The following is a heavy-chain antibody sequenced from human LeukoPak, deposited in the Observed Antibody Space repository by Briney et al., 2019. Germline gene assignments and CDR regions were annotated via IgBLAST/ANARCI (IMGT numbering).Heavy chain of an antibody. J-gene: IGHJ4*02. Sequence: GSAVTVSCMASGYTFTNYYISWVRQATRRGLEGMGGMNANRDNTGYAQKFQGRVTITRNTSPSTAYMELSSLRSEDTAVYFCARGQAGYCSGGSCKHPVYYFDWWGQRTPVTVSS. CDR2: MNANRDNT. D-gene: IGHD2-15*01. V-gene: IGHV1-8*03. CDR1: GYTFTNYY. CDR3: ARGQAGYCSGGSCKHPVYYFDW.